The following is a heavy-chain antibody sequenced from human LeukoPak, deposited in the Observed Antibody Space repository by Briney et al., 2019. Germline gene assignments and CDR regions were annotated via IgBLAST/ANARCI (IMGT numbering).Heavy chain of an antibody. V-gene: IGHV3-23*01. CDR3: AKDRRVYDISLVFGY. Sequence: GGSLRLSCAASGFIVSSNYMSWVRQAPGKGLEWVSAISGSGDSTYHADSVKGRFTISRDNSKNTLYLQMNSLRVEDTAVYYCAKDRRVYDISLVFGYWGQGSLVTVFS. J-gene: IGHJ4*02. CDR1: GFIVSSNY. CDR2: ISGSGDST. D-gene: IGHD3-22*01.